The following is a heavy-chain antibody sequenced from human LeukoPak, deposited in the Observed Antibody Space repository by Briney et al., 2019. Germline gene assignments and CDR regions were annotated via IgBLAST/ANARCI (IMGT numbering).Heavy chain of an antibody. CDR2: IYYSGST. CDR1: GGSISSYY. V-gene: IGHV4-39*07. D-gene: IGHD1-26*01. J-gene: IGHJ5*02. CDR3: ARDIVGASNWFDP. Sequence: PSETLSLTCTVSGGSISSYYWGWIRQPPGKGLEWIGSIYYSGSTYYNPSLKSRVTISVDTSKNQFSLKLSSVTAADTAVYYCARDIVGASNWFDPWGQGTLVTVSS.